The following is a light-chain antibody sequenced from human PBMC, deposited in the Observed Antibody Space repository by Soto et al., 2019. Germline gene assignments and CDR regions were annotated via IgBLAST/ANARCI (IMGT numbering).Light chain of an antibody. Sequence: DLQMTQSPSTLSASVGDRVTITCRASQSCRNSLAWYQQKAGKAPTLLIYDASTLQSGVPSRFSGSGSGTEFSLTISSLQPEDFATYYCLCYITYPWTFGQGTKVGI. CDR3: LCYITYPWT. V-gene: IGKV1-5*01. CDR2: DAS. J-gene: IGKJ1*01. CDR1: QSCRNS.